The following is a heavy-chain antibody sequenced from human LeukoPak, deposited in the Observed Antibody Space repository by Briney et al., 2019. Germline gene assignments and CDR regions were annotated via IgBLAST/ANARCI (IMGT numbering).Heavy chain of an antibody. CDR2: ISYDGSNK. CDR1: GFTFSSYG. D-gene: IGHD3-22*01. V-gene: IGHV3-30*18. Sequence: PGGSLRLSCAASGFTFSSYGMHWVRQAPGKGLEWVAVISYDGSNKYYADSVKGRFTISRDNSKNTLYLQMNSLRAEDTAVYYCAKTYYYDSSGYSKWGQGTLVTASS. CDR3: AKTYYYDSSGYSK. J-gene: IGHJ4*02.